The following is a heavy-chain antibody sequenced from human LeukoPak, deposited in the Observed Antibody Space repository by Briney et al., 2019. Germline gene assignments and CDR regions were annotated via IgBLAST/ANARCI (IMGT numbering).Heavy chain of an antibody. J-gene: IGHJ3*02. CDR3: ARGAYSSSWSDHDAFDI. D-gene: IGHD6-13*01. CDR1: GYTFTGYY. CDR2: INPNSGGT. V-gene: IGHV1-2*02. Sequence: ASVKVSCKASGYTFTGYYMHWVRQAPGQGLEWMGWINPNSGGTNYAQKFQGRVTMTRDTSISTAYMELSRLRSDDTAVYYCARGAYSSSWSDHDAFDIWGQGTMVTVSS.